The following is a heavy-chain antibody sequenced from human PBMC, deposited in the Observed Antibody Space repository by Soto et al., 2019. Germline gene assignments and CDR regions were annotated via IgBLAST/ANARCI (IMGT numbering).Heavy chain of an antibody. D-gene: IGHD3-3*01. CDR2: IYWDDDK. CDR1: RFSLTTSGVD. J-gene: IGHJ4*02. CDR3: AHRVLCTVLGLVTTTAIYFDF. Sequence: QITLNESGPTQVKPRQTLTLTCTFSRFSLTTSGVDVGWIRQSPGKVPEWLALIYWDDDKRYGPSPKSRLTITKATSMNRVVVTMADFDPAVTAMYYCAHRVLCTVLGLVTTTAIYFDFWGQGTPVAVSS. V-gene: IGHV2-5*05.